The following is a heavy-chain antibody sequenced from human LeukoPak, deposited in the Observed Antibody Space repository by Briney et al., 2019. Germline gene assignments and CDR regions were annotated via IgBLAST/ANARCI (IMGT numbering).Heavy chain of an antibody. D-gene: IGHD2-21*01. Sequence: ASVKVSCKASGYTFTAYYRHWVRQAPGQGLEWMGWINPNSGTTNYAQKFQDWVTMTRDTSISTAYPELTRLKSDDTAVYYCARYSWDAFDIWGQGTMVTVSS. V-gene: IGHV1-2*04. J-gene: IGHJ3*02. CDR1: GYTFTAYY. CDR3: ARYSWDAFDI. CDR2: INPNSGTT.